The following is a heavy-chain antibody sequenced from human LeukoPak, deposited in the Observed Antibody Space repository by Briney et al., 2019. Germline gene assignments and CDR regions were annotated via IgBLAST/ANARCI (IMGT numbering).Heavy chain of an antibody. CDR2: ISGSGGST. J-gene: IGHJ5*02. D-gene: IGHD2-15*01. V-gene: IGHV3-23*01. Sequence: GGSLRLSCAASGFTFNSYAMSWVRQAPGKGLEWVSAISGSGGSTYYADSVKGRFTISRDNSKNTLYLQMNSLRAEDTAVYYCANGVAATPENWFDPWGQGTLVTVSS. CDR3: ANGVAATPENWFDP. CDR1: GFTFNSYA.